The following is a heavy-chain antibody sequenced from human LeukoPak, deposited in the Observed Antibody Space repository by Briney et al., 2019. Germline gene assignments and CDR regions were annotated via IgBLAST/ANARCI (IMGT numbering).Heavy chain of an antibody. CDR2: IYSGGST. V-gene: IGHV3-53*01. Sequence: PGGSLRPSCAASGFTVSSNYMSWVRQAPGKGLEWVSVIYSGGSTYYADSVKGRFTISRDNSKNTLYLQMNSLRAEDTAVYYCARDPIIAARPGDYWGQGTLVTVSS. CDR3: ARDPIIAARPGDY. J-gene: IGHJ4*02. D-gene: IGHD6-6*01. CDR1: GFTVSSNY.